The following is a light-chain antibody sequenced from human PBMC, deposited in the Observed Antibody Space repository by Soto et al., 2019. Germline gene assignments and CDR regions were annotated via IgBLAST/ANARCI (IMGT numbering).Light chain of an antibody. CDR2: EAS. CDR3: QQLHSYPLT. V-gene: IGKV1-9*01. J-gene: IGKJ3*01. Sequence: DLQLTQSPSFLSASVGDRVSITCRASQGIRSYVAWYQQKAGKAPKLLIYEASTLQSGVPSRFSGSGSGTEFTLTISSLQPEDFATYYCQQLHSYPLTLGPGTKVEIK. CDR1: QGIRSY.